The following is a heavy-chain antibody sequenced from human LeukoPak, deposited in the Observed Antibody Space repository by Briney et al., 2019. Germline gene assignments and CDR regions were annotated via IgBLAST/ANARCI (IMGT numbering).Heavy chain of an antibody. V-gene: IGHV1-46*01. CDR1: GYTFTTYY. CDR3: TRDLRSGSVRFDY. D-gene: IGHD3-10*01. CDR2: INPTSGST. Sequence: ASVKVSCKASGYTFTTYYMHWVRQAPGQGLEWMGIINPTSGSTNYAQKFPGRVTMTRDTSTSTVYLELSGLTSEDTGVYYCTRDLRSGSVRFDYWGQGTLVTVSS. J-gene: IGHJ4*02.